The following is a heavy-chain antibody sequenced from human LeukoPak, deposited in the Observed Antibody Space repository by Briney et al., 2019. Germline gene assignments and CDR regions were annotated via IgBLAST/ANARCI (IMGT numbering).Heavy chain of an antibody. Sequence: GGSLRLSCAASGFTFSGYEMNWVRQAPGRGLEWLSYITSSGNTIDYADSVKGRFTTSRDSAESSLYLQMNSLRAEDTAVYYCARDKGAWNLDFWGQGTLVTVSS. CDR2: ITSSGNTI. CDR1: GFTFSGYE. CDR3: ARDKGAWNLDF. J-gene: IGHJ4*02. D-gene: IGHD1-1*01. V-gene: IGHV3-48*03.